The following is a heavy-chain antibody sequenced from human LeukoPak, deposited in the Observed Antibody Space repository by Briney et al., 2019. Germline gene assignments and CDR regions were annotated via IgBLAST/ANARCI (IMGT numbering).Heavy chain of an antibody. J-gene: IGHJ4*02. CDR3: ARVSGTYFDY. Sequence: PGGSLRLSCAASGFTFSSYEMNWVRQAPGKGLVWVSYISSSGRTIYYADSVKGRFTISRDNAKNSLYLQMNSLRAEDTAVYYCARVSGTYFDYWGQGTLVTVSS. V-gene: IGHV3-48*03. CDR1: GFTFSSYE. CDR2: ISSSGRTI. D-gene: IGHD1-26*01.